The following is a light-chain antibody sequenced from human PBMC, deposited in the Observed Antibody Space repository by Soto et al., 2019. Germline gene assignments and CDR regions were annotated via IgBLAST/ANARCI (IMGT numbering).Light chain of an antibody. CDR1: QSVSSGY. CDR3: QQYGSSPPIT. V-gene: IGKV3-20*01. J-gene: IGKJ5*01. CDR2: ATS. Sequence: EIVLTQSPGALSLSPGERATLSCRASQSVSSGYLAWSQQKPGQAPRLLIFATSRRATGIPDRFSGSGSGTDFTLTISRLEPEDVAVYYCQQYGSSPPITFGQGTRLEIK.